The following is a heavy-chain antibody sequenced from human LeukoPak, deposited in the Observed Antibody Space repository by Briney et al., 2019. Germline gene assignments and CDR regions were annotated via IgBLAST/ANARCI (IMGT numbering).Heavy chain of an antibody. J-gene: IGHJ4*02. Sequence: SGGSLRLSCAASGFAVSSNYMSWVRQAPGKGLEWVSVIYSGGSTYYADSVKGRFTISRDNSKNTLYLQMNSLGAEDTAVYYCARTGDRDYFDYWGQGTLVTVSS. D-gene: IGHD7-27*01. CDR3: ARTGDRDYFDY. CDR2: IYSGGST. CDR1: GFAVSSNY. V-gene: IGHV3-53*01.